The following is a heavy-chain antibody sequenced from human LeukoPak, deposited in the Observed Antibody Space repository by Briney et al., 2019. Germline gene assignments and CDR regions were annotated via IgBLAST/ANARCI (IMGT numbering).Heavy chain of an antibody. CDR2: ISSASNTI. D-gene: IGHD3-10*01. V-gene: IGHV3-48*01. CDR3: ARDGWFGDYNWFDP. CDR1: GFTFSSLS. Sequence: VESLRLSCAASGFTFSSLSMNWVRQAPGKGLEWVSYISSASNTIYYADSVKGRFTISRDNAKNSLYLQMNSLRAEDTVMYYCARDGWFGDYNWFDPWGQGTLVTVSS. J-gene: IGHJ5*02.